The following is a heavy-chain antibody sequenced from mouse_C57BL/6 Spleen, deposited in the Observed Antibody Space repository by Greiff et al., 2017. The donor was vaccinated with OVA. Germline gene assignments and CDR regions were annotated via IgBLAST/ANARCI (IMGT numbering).Heavy chain of an antibody. J-gene: IGHJ4*01. CDR1: GYTFTSYW. Sequence: QVQLQQPGAELVKPGASVKMSCKASGYTFTSYWITWVKQRPGQGLAWIGDIYPGSGSTNYNEKFKSKATLTVDSSSSTAYMQLSGLTSEDSAVYYCARWRRLRRGDYAMDYWGRGTSVTVSS. CDR3: ARWRRLRRGDYAMDY. D-gene: IGHD2-2*01. V-gene: IGHV1-55*01. CDR2: IYPGSGST.